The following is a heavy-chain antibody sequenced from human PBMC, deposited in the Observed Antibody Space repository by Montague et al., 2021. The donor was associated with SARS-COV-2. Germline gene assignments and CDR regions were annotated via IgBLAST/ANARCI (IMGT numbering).Heavy chain of an antibody. CDR2: TDWDDDK. D-gene: IGHD6-13*01. Sequence: PELVKPTQTLTLTCTLSGLPLSTSGLCVGWTRQPPGKALEWLALTDWDDDKYYSPSLKTRLSISKDTSKNQVVLTMANMEPVDTATYYCARIPNDSWYVSYFDYWGQGILVTVSS. CDR3: ARIPNDSWYVSYFDY. J-gene: IGHJ4*02. V-gene: IGHV2-70*01. CDR1: GLPLSTSGLC.